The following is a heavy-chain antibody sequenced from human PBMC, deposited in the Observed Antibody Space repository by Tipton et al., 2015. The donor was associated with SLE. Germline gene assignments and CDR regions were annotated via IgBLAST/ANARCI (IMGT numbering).Heavy chain of an antibody. J-gene: IGHJ4*02. CDR1: GGSFSGYY. V-gene: IGHV4-34*01. CDR2: INHSGST. D-gene: IGHD2-2*02. CDR3: ARHPYCSSTSCYTTMDRLFDY. Sequence: TLSLTCAVYGGSFSGYYWSWIRQPPGKGLEWIGEINHSGSTNYNPSLKSRVTISVDTSKNQFSLKLSSVTAADTAVYYCARHPYCSSTSCYTTMDRLFDYWGQGTLVTVSS.